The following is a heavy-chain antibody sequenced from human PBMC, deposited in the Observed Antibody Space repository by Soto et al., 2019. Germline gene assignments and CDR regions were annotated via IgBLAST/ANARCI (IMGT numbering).Heavy chain of an antibody. D-gene: IGHD4-17*01. J-gene: IGHJ6*02. CDR1: GFTFSSYG. CDR2: ISYDGSNK. V-gene: IGHV3-30*18. CDR3: AKDEYSATVYYYYGMDV. Sequence: QVQLVESGGGVVQPGRSLRLSCAASGFTFSSYGMHWVRQAPGKGLEWVAVISYDGSNKYYADSVKGRFTISRDNSKNTLYLQMNSLRAEDTAVYYCAKDEYSATVYYYYGMDVWGQGTTVTVSS.